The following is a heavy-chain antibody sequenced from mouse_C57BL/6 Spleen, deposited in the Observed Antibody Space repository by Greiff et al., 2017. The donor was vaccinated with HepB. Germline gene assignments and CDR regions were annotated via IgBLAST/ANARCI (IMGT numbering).Heavy chain of an antibody. CDR1: GFTFSSYA. D-gene: IGHD1-1*01. CDR2: ISDGGSYT. J-gene: IGHJ2*01. Sequence: EVQLVESGGGLVKPGGSLKLSCAASGFTFSSYAMSWVRQTPEKRLEWVATISDGGSYTYYPDNVKGRFTISRDNAKNNLYLQMSHLKSQDTAMYYCAREGTTVVAPDDWGQGTTLTVSS. CDR3: AREGTTVVAPDD. V-gene: IGHV5-4*01.